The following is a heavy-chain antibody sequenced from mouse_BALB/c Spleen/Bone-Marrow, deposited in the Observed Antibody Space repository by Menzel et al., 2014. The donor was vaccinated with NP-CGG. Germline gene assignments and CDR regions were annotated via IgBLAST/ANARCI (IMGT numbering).Heavy chain of an antibody. J-gene: IGHJ3*01. V-gene: IGHV2-9*02. D-gene: IGHD2-4*01. CDR3: AREATMITWFAY. CDR1: GFSLTSYG. CDR2: IWAGGST. Sequence: QVQLQQSGPGLVAPSQSLSITCTVSGFSLTSYGVHWARQPPGKGLEWLGVIWAGGSTNYNSALMSRLSISKDNSKSQVFLKMNSLQTDDTAMYYCAREATMITWFAYWGQGTLVTVSA.